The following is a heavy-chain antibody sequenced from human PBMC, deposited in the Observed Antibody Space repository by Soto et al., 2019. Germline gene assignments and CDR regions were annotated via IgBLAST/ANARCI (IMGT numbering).Heavy chain of an antibody. CDR3: ALRAGPL. V-gene: IGHV3-48*01. CDR1: GFSFSNYN. J-gene: IGHJ4*02. D-gene: IGHD6-13*01. Sequence: PGGSPRLSCAAPGFSFSNYNINLVRQAPGEGLEWISYISSSSNTIYYADSVKGRFTISRDNAKNSLYLQMNSLRAEDTAVYYCALRAGPLGGQGTLVTVSS. CDR2: ISSSSNTI.